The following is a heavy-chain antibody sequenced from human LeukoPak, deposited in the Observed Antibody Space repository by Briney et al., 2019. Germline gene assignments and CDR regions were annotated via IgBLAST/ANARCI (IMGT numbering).Heavy chain of an antibody. CDR1: GFTFSSYA. V-gene: IGHV3-7*01. CDR2: IKQDGSEK. D-gene: IGHD1-14*01. J-gene: IGHJ5*02. CDR3: ARDDGILRFDP. Sequence: GGSLRLSCAASGFTFSSYAMSWVRQAPGKGLEWVANIKQDGSEKYYVDPAKGRFTISRDNAKNSLYLQMNSLRAEDTAVYYCARDDGILRFDPWGQGTLVTVSS.